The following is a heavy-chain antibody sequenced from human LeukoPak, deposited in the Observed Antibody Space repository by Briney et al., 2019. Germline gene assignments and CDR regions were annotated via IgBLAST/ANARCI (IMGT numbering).Heavy chain of an antibody. V-gene: IGHV3-30*02. CDR1: GFTFSSYG. J-gene: IGHJ4*02. CDR2: IRYDGSNK. Sequence: GGSLRLSCAASGFTFSSYGMHWVRQAPGKGLEWVAFIRYDGSNKYYADSVKGRFTISRDNSKNTLYLQMNSLRAEDTAVYYRATSGGIVGATTSDYWGQGTLVTVSS. CDR3: ATSGGIVGATTSDY. D-gene: IGHD1-26*01.